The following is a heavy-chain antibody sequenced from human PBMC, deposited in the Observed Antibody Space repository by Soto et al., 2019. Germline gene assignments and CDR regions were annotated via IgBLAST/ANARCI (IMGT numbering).Heavy chain of an antibody. CDR1: EFTFSNAW. J-gene: IGHJ6*02. Sequence: EVQLVESGGGLVKPGGSLRLSCTASEFTFSNAWMSWVRQAPGKGLEWVGRIKSKTDGGTTDYAAPVKGRFTISRDDSKNTLYLQMNSLQTVATAVYYCTTDEVGAAGRTRMDVWVQGTTVTVSS. CDR3: TTDEVGAAGRTRMDV. CDR2: IKSKTDGGTT. D-gene: IGHD6-19*01. V-gene: IGHV3-15*01.